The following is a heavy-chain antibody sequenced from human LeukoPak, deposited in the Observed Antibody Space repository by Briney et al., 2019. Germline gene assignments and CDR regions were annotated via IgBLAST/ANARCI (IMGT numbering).Heavy chain of an antibody. D-gene: IGHD2-15*01. Sequence: GESLKISCKGSGYSFTSYWIGWVRQMPGKGLEWMGIIYPGDSDTRYSPSFQGQVTISADKSISTAYLQWSSLKASDTAMYYCARRRYCSGSSCYSGAFDIWGQGTMVTVSS. CDR1: GYSFTSYW. CDR2: IYPGDSDT. V-gene: IGHV5-51*01. CDR3: ARRRYCSGSSCYSGAFDI. J-gene: IGHJ3*02.